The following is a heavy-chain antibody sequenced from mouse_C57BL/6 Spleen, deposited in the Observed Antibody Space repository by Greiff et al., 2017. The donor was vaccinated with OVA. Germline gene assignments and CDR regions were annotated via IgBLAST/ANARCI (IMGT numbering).Heavy chain of an antibody. CDR1: GYSITSDY. D-gene: IGHD2-4*01. CDR3: ARSAIYYDYDGYYFDY. V-gene: IGHV3-8*01. J-gene: IGHJ2*01. Sequence: EVKLQESGPGLAKPSQTLSLTCSVTGYSITSDYWNWIRKFPGNKLEYMGYISYSGSTYYNPSLKSRISITRDTSKNQYYLQLNSVTTEDTATYYCARSAIYYDYDGYYFDYWGQGTTLTVSS. CDR2: ISYSGST.